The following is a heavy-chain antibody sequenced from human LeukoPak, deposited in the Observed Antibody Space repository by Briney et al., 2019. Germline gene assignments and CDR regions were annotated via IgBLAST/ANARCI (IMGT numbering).Heavy chain of an antibody. CDR2: ISSNGGST. CDR3: ARTQGSTSCYDY. J-gene: IGHJ4*02. V-gene: IGHV3-64*01. Sequence: GGSLRLSCAASGFTFSSYAMHWVRQAPGKGLEYVSAISSNGGSTYYANSVKGRFTISRDNSKNTLYLQMGSLGAEDMAVYYCARTQGSTSCYDYWGQGTLVTVSS. CDR1: GFTFSSYA. D-gene: IGHD2-2*01.